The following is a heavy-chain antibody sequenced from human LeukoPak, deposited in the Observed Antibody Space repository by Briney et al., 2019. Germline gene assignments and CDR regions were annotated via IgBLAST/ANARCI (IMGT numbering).Heavy chain of an antibody. CDR1: GFTVSSNY. Sequence: AGGSLRLSCAASGFTVSSNYMSWVRQAPGKGLEWVSGIGGSDGSTYYADSVKGRFTISRDNSKNTLYLRMNSLRAEDTAVYYCARETYYRFDYWGQGTLVTVSS. V-gene: IGHV3-23*01. D-gene: IGHD3-22*01. CDR3: ARETYYRFDY. CDR2: IGGSDGST. J-gene: IGHJ4*02.